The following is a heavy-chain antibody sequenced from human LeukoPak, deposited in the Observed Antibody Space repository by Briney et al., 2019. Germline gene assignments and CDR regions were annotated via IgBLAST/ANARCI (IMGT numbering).Heavy chain of an antibody. CDR2: IYYSGST. J-gene: IGHJ4*02. CDR1: GGSISSYY. D-gene: IGHD3-10*01. V-gene: IGHV4-59*08. CDR3: ATTRREDGSGSFDY. Sequence: SETLSLTCTVSGGSISSYYWSWIRQPRGKGLEWIGYIYYSGSTNYNPSLKSRVTISVDTSKNQFSLKLSSVTAADTAVYYCATTRREDGSGSFDYWGQGTLVTVSS.